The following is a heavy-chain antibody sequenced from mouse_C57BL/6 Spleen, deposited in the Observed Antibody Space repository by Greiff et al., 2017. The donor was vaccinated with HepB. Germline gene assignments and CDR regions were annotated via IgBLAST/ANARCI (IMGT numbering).Heavy chain of an antibody. J-gene: IGHJ4*01. CDR2: IYPGDGDT. D-gene: IGHD1-1*01. CDR3: ARDTTVVDAMDY. V-gene: IGHV1-82*01. CDR1: GYAFSSSW. Sequence: QVQLQQSGPELVKPGASVKISCKASGYAFSSSWMNWVKQRPGKGLEWIGRIYPGDGDTNYNGKFKGKATLTADKSSGTAYMQLSSLTSEDSAVYFCARDTTVVDAMDYWGQGTSVTVSS.